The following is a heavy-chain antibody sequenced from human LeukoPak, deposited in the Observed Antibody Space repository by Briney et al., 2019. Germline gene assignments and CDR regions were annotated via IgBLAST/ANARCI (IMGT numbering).Heavy chain of an antibody. D-gene: IGHD6-6*01. J-gene: IGHJ6*02. V-gene: IGHV3-21*01. CDR3: ARSSSSSSYYYYGMDV. CDR1: GFTFSSYS. Sequence: GGSLRLSCAASGFTFSSYSMNWVRQAPGKGLEWVSSISSSSSYIYYADSVKGRFTISRDNAKNSLYLQMNSLRAEDTAVYYCARSSSSSSYYYYGMDVWGQGTTVTVAS. CDR2: ISSSSSYI.